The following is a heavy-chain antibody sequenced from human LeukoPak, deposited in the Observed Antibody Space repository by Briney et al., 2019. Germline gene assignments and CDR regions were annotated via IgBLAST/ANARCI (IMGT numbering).Heavy chain of an antibody. CDR3: ARDLLGWELHYFDY. CDR2: IKPDGSEK. Sequence: GGSLRLSCVVSGFTFTNYWMGWVRRAPGKGLEWVGNIKPDGSEKYYVDSVKGRFTISRDNAKNSLYLQMNSLRAEDTAVYYCARDLLGWELHYFDYWGQGTLVTVSS. D-gene: IGHD1-26*01. CDR1: GFTFTNYW. V-gene: IGHV3-7*01. J-gene: IGHJ4*02.